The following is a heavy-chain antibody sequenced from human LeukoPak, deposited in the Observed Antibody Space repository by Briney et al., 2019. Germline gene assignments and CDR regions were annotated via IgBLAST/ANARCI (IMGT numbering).Heavy chain of an antibody. Sequence: SETLSLTCTVSGGSISSYHWSWIRQPPGKGLEWIVYIYYSGSTNYNPSLKSRVTISVDTSKNQFSLKLSSVTAADTAVYYCATSKGGYNWNYGAFDIWGQGTMVTVSS. CDR3: ATSKGGYNWNYGAFDI. D-gene: IGHD1-7*01. J-gene: IGHJ3*02. V-gene: IGHV4-59*01. CDR2: IYYSGST. CDR1: GGSISSYH.